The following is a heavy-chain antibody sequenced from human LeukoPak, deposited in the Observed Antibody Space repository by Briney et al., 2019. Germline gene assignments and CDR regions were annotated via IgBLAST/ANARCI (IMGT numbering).Heavy chain of an antibody. J-gene: IGHJ4*02. CDR3: AREGSSSWYFDY. CDR1: GGTFSSYA. CDR2: IIPILGIA. V-gene: IGHV1-69*04. Sequence: SVKVSCKASGGTFSSYAISRVRQAPGQGLEWMGRIIPILGIANYAQKFQGRVTITADKSTSTAYMELSSLGSEDTAVYYCAREGSSSWYFDYWGQGTLVTVSS. D-gene: IGHD6-13*01.